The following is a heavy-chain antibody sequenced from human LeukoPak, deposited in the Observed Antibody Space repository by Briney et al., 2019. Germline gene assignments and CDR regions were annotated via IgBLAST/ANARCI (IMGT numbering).Heavy chain of an antibody. V-gene: IGHV3-64*01. D-gene: IGHD2-21*02. CDR2: ISSNGGST. CDR3: ARSRVTEGVYYFYY. Sequence: GGSLRLSCAASGFTFSSYAMHWVRQAPGKGLEYVSAISSNGGSTYYANSVKGRFTISRDNSKNTLYLQMGSLRAEDMAVYYCARSRVTEGVYYFYYWGQGTLVTVSS. CDR1: GFTFSSYA. J-gene: IGHJ4*02.